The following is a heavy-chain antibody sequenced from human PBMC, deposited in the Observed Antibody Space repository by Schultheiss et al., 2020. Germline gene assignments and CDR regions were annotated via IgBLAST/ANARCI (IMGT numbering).Heavy chain of an antibody. J-gene: IGHJ5*02. D-gene: IGHD6-13*01. CDR2: IYYSGST. V-gene: IGHV4-31*03. CDR3: ARDARPRRGSSPVGWFDP. CDR1: GGSISSGGYY. Sequence: SETLSLTCTVSGGSISSGGYYWSWIRQHPGKGLEWIGYIYYSGSTYYNPSLKSRVTISVDTSKNQFSLKLSSVTAADTAVYYCARDARPRRGSSPVGWFDPWGQGTLVTVS.